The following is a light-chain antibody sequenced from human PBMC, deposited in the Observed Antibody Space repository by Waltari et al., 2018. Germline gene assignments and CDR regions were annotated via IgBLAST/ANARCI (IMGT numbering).Light chain of an antibody. V-gene: IGKV1-39*01. Sequence: DIQMTQSPSSLSASLGHRVTITCRASQSISTFLNWYQQKPGEAPKLLVYTASALQSGVQLRFSGSASGTDFTLTISNLQPEDSATYFCQQSYFTASTFGRGTKVEIK. CDR1: QSISTF. CDR2: TAS. CDR3: QQSYFTAST. J-gene: IGKJ2*02.